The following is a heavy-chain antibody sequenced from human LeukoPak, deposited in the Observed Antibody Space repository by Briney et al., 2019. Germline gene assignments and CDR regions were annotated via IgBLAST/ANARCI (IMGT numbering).Heavy chain of an antibody. CDR3: AKGIYSSGWSYFDY. J-gene: IGHJ4*01. CDR1: GFTFSSYA. V-gene: IGHV3-23*01. Sequence: QSGGSLRLSCAASGFTFSSYAMSWVRQAPGKGLEWVSTLSGSGITTYYADSVKGRFTISRDNSKSTLYLQMNSLRAEDTAVYYCAKGIYSSGWSYFDYWGHGTLVTVSS. D-gene: IGHD6-19*01. CDR2: LSGSGITT.